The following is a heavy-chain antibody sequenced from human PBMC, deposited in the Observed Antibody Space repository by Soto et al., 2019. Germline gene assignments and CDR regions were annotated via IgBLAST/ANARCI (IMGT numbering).Heavy chain of an antibody. D-gene: IGHD6-6*01. J-gene: IGHJ5*02. V-gene: IGHV1-2*02. Sequence: ASVKVSCKASGYTFTGYYMHWVRQAPGQGLEWMGWINPNSGGTNYAQKFQGRVTMTRDTSISTAYMELSRLRSDDTAVYYCARDQFLIAARAFWLDPWGKGTLVTVYS. CDR3: ARDQFLIAARAFWLDP. CDR1: GYTFTGYY. CDR2: INPNSGGT.